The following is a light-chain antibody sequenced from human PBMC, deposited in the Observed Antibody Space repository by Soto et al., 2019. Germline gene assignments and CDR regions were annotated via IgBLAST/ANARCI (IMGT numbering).Light chain of an antibody. Sequence: EIVMTQSPATLSVSPGERATLSCRASQSIRSNLTWYQQTPGQAPRLLIYSASTRATGIPARFSGGGSGTEFTLTITSLQSEDFAVYFCQQHNNWPLSFGGGTKVEIK. CDR2: SAS. J-gene: IGKJ4*01. CDR3: QQHNNWPLS. CDR1: QSIRSN. V-gene: IGKV3-15*01.